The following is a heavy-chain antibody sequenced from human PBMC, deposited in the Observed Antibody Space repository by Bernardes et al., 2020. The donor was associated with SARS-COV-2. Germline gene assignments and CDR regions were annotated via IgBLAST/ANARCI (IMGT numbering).Heavy chain of an antibody. CDR3: ARDPGLFFTGSFDS. Sequence: SETLCLTCTVAGGSITSSYWSWIRQPPGKGLEWIGYVYHIGTTSYNPSLKSRVTISRGTSNTQFSLKLKSVTAADTALYFCARDPGLFFTGSFDSWGQGTLVTVSS. J-gene: IGHJ4*02. CDR1: GGSITSSY. V-gene: IGHV4-59*01. CDR2: VYHIGTT.